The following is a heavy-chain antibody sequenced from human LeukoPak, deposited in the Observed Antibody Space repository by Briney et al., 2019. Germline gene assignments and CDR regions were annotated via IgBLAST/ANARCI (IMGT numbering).Heavy chain of an antibody. Sequence: GGSLRLSCAASGFTFSSHWMSWVRQAPGRGLEWVANIRQDGREKYYVDSVKGRFTISRDNAKNSLYLQMNSLRAEDTAVYYCARDPSSGYYDYWGQGTLVTVSS. J-gene: IGHJ4*02. D-gene: IGHD3-22*01. CDR1: GFTFSSHW. V-gene: IGHV3-7*01. CDR2: IRQDGREK. CDR3: ARDPSSGYYDY.